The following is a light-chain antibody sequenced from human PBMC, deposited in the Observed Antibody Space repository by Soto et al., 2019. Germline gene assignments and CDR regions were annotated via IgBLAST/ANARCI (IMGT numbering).Light chain of an antibody. CDR3: SSYTSSSTLDRL. CDR1: SSDVGGYNY. Sequence: QSALTQPASVSGSPGQSITISCTGASSDVGGYNYVSWYQQHPGKAPKLMIYDVSNRPSGVSNRFSGSKSGNTASLTISGLQAEDEADYYCSSYTSSSTLDRLFGTGTKVTVL. J-gene: IGLJ1*01. CDR2: DVS. V-gene: IGLV2-14*03.